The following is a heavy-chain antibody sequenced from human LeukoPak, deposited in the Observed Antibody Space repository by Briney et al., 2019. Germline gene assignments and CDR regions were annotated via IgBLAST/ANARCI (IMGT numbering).Heavy chain of an antibody. J-gene: IGHJ4*02. D-gene: IGHD6-19*01. CDR3: ARLAVAEDYFDY. Sequence: GGSLRLSCAASGFTFSSYAMSWVRQAPGKGLEWVANIKQDGSEKYYVDSVKGRFTISRDNAKNSLYLQMNSLRAEDTAVYYCARLAVAEDYFDYWGQGTLVTVSS. CDR2: IKQDGSEK. V-gene: IGHV3-7*01. CDR1: GFTFSSYA.